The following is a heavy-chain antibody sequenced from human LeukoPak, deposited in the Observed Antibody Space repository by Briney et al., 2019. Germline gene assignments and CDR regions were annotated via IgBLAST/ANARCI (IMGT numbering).Heavy chain of an antibody. Sequence: SETLSLTCTVSGYSNVYYWGWIRQPPGKGLEWIASMYHIGTTYYNPSLEGRVTISIDTSKSHFSLKLSSVTAADTAVYYCGRGLDRYQPLQAWGQGTLVIVSS. J-gene: IGHJ5*02. D-gene: IGHD2-2*01. CDR1: GYSNVYY. CDR3: GRGLDRYQPLQA. V-gene: IGHV4-38-2*02. CDR2: MYHIGTT.